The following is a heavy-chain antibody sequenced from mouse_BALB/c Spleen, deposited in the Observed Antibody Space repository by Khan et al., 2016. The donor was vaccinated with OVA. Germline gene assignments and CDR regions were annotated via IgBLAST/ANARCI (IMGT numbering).Heavy chain of an antibody. D-gene: IGHD1-1*01. J-gene: IGHJ4*01. V-gene: IGHV1S41*01. Sequence: DMVKPGASVKLSCKASGYTFTSYWINWIKQRPGQGLEWIGRIAPGSGSTNYNEMFKGKATLTVDTSSSTAYSQLSSLLSEDSAVYLCARSNYYGRSLYALDYWGQGTSVTVSS. CDR3: ARSNYYGRSLYALDY. CDR2: IAPGSGST. CDR1: GYTFTSYW.